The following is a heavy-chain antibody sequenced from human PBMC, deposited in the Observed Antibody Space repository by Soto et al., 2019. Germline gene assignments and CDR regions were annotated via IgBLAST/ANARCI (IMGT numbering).Heavy chain of an antibody. CDR1: GFTFSSYD. D-gene: IGHD2-2*01. CDR2: ITRNSKTV. J-gene: IGHJ6*02. Sequence: LRLSCLGSGFTFSSYDMNWVRQAPGKGLEWVSYITRNSKTVYYADSVKGRFTISRDDAKNSLFLQMNRLRAEDTAIYYCASEYSRTRYFGMDVWGQGTTVTVSS. CDR3: ASEYSRTRYFGMDV. V-gene: IGHV3-48*03.